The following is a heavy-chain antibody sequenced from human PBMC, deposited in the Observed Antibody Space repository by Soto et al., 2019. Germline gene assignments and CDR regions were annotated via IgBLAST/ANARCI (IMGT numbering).Heavy chain of an antibody. V-gene: IGHV1-69*13. CDR3: ARGRMAAAATGYYYSSLDV. Sequence: ASVKVSCKASRGTFSSYTISWVRQAPGQGLEWMGGVIPFFGTTHYAQTFEGRVTITADVSTSTAYLELSSLRSEDTAVFYCARGRMAAAATGYYYSSLDVWGQGTTVTVSS. J-gene: IGHJ6*02. CDR2: VIPFFGTT. D-gene: IGHD6-25*01. CDR1: RGTFSSYT.